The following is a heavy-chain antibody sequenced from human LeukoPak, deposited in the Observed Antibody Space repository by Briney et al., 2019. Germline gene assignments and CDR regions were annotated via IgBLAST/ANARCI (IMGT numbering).Heavy chain of an antibody. CDR1: GYTFTGYY. J-gene: IGHJ4*02. CDR2: INPNSGGT. D-gene: IGHD1-26*01. Sequence: ASVKVSCKASGYTFTGYYMHWVRQAPGQGLEWMGWINPNSGGTNYAQKFQGRVTMTRDTSISTAYMGLSRLRSDDTAVYYCARGTVLYSGSYYEFDYWGQGTLVTVSS. V-gene: IGHV1-2*02. CDR3: ARGTVLYSGSYYEFDY.